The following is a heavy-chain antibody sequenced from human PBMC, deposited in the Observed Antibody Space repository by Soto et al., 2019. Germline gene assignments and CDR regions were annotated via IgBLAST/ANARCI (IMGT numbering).Heavy chain of an antibody. CDR3: ARGGHFYENMI. D-gene: IGHD3-3*02. CDR2: IAYNGGT. CDR1: GGSVSDYGYY. J-gene: IGHJ4*02. V-gene: IGHV4-61*08. Sequence: QVQLQESGPGLVKPSETLSLTFTVSGGSVSDYGYYWTWIRQPPGKVLEWIGYIAYNGGTSYNPSRRSRVPISVDTSKSQFSLDLSSATAADTALYYCARGGHFYENMIWCQGSLVTVSS.